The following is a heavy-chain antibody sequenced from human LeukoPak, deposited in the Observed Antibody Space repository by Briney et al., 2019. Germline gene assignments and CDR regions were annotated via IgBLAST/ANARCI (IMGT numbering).Heavy chain of an antibody. Sequence: GGSLRLSCAASGFTFSSYWMHWVRQAPGKGLVWVSRINSDGTTSYADSVKGRSTISRDNAKNTLYLQMNSLRAEDTAVYYCARDGSLPDYWGQGTLVTVSS. J-gene: IGHJ4*02. CDR2: INSDGTT. CDR3: ARDGSLPDY. V-gene: IGHV3-74*01. CDR1: GFTFSSYW.